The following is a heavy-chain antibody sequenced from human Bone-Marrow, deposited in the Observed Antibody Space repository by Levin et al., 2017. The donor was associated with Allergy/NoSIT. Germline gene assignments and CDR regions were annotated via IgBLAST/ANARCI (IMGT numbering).Heavy chain of an antibody. V-gene: IGHV3-15*01. CDR2: IKTNADGGPI. J-gene: IGHJ4*02. D-gene: IGHD3-3*01. Sequence: GGSLRLSCAASGFTFTNAWMNWVRQAPGKGLEWVGLIKTNADGGPIDYAAPVKDRFTISRDDSHSTLYLHMNSLKSEDTAVYYCTSGDFGVWSGYYSFEYWGQGALVTVSS. CDR1: GFTFTNAW. CDR3: TSGDFGVWSGYYSFEY.